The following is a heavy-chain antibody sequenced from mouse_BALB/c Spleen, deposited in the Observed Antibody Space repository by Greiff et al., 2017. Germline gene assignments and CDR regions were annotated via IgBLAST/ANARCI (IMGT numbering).Heavy chain of an antibody. J-gene: IGHJ1*01. Sequence: EVQGVESGGGLVKPGGSLKLSCAASGFTFSDYYMYWVRQTPEKRLEWVATISDGGSYTYYPDSVKGRFTISRDNAKNNLYLQMSSLKSEDTAMYYCARDKDSSYSYWYFDVWGAGTTVTVSS. CDR3: ARDKDSSYSYWYFDV. CDR1: GFTFSDYY. CDR2: ISDGGSYT. D-gene: IGHD1-1*01. V-gene: IGHV5-4*02.